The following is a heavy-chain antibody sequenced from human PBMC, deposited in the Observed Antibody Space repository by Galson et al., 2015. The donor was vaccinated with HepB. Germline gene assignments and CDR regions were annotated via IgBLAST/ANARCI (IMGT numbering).Heavy chain of an antibody. CDR2: ISNTGGVT. CDR1: GFTFSASA. CDR3: VPGAVSSSFDN. Sequence: SLSLSCAASGFTFSASAMSWVRQAPGKGLEWVSSISNTGGVTKYTDSVRGRFTISRDNPKNTVSLQMNSLRVEDTAVYFCVPGAVSSSFDNWGQGNLVTVSS. D-gene: IGHD6-13*01. J-gene: IGHJ4*02. V-gene: IGHV3-23*01.